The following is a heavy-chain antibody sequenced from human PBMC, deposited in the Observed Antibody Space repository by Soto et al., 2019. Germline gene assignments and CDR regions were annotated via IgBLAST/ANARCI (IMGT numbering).Heavy chain of an antibody. CDR1: GYTFTNYF. D-gene: IGHD1-26*01. J-gene: IGHJ4*02. Sequence: ASVKVSCKTSGYTFTNYFIHWVRQAPGQGLEWMGIINPSADSTNYAQKFQGRVTVTRDTSTSTVYMELRSLRSEDTAVYFCAREYGGSRGFDYWGQGTVVTVSS. CDR3: AREYGGSRGFDY. CDR2: INPSADST. V-gene: IGHV1-46*01.